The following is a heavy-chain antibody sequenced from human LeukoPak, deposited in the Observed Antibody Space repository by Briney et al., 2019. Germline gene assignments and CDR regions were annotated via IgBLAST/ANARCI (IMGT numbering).Heavy chain of an antibody. CDR1: GFTFSDYW. J-gene: IGHJ4*02. V-gene: IGHV3-7*01. CDR2: IKYHGSDE. Sequence: GGSLRLYCAASGFTFSDYWMSWDRQAPGKGLEWVANIKYHGSDEHYVDSVRGRFTISRDNAKNSLFLQMNSLRAEDTAVYYCARIGGSGTYWDYWGQGTLVTVSS. CDR3: ARIGGSGTYWDY. D-gene: IGHD3-10*01.